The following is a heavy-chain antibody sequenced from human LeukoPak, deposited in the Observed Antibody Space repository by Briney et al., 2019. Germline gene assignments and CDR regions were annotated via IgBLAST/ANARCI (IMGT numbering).Heavy chain of an antibody. CDR1: GFTFSSYS. D-gene: IGHD5-24*01. CDR2: ISSSSSYI. Sequence: GGSLRLSCAASGFTFSSYSMNWVRQAPGKGLEWVSSISSSSSYIYYADSVKGRFTISRDNAKNSLYLQMNSLRAEDTAVYYCARDQADRMSTICLDYWGQGTLVTVSS. J-gene: IGHJ4*02. V-gene: IGHV3-21*01. CDR3: ARDQADRMSTICLDY.